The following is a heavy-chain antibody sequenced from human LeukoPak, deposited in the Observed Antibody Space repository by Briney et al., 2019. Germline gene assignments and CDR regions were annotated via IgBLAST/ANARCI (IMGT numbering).Heavy chain of an antibody. J-gene: IGHJ4*02. D-gene: IGHD5-18*01. V-gene: IGHV3-21*06. CDR2: ISSSSDYI. CDR1: EFTFSSYN. Sequence: GGSLRLSCAASEFTFSSYNMNWVRQAPGKGLEWVSSISSSSDYIYYADSVKGRFTISRDNAKNSLYLQMNSLRVEDTAVYYCARDAGYGYDRFDYWGQGTQVTVSS. CDR3: ARDAGYGYDRFDY.